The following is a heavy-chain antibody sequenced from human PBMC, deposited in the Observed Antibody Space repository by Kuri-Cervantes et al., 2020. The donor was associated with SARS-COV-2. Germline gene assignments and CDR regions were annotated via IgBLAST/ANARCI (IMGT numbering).Heavy chain of an antibody. Sequence: GESLKISCAASGFTFSSYAMHWVRQAPGEGLEWVALMSHDGSSIYYADSVKGRFTISRDNSKNTLYLEMSSLRVEDAAVYYCARDWALHPDFRGQGTLVTVSS. V-gene: IGHV3-30*04. CDR1: GFTFSSYA. D-gene: IGHD3-16*01. CDR2: MSHDGSSI. J-gene: IGHJ4*02. CDR3: ARDWALHPDF.